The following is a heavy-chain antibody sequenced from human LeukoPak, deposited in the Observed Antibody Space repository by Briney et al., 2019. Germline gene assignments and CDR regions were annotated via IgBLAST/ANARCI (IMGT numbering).Heavy chain of an antibody. V-gene: IGHV3-30*01. CDR1: GFTFSRYA. D-gene: IGHD4-17*01. CDR3: ARDSTGYPPFDAFDI. Sequence: GGSLRLSCAASGFTFSRYAMHWVREAPGKGLKWVAVISYDGSNKYYADSVKGRFTISRDNSKNTLYLQMNSLRAEDTAVYYCARDSTGYPPFDAFDIWGQGTMDTVSS. CDR2: ISYDGSNK. J-gene: IGHJ3*02.